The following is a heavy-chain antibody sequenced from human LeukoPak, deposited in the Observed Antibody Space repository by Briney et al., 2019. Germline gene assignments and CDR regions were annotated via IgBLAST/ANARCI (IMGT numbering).Heavy chain of an antibody. D-gene: IGHD3-22*01. V-gene: IGHV3-30-3*01. J-gene: IGHJ1*01. Sequence: PGGSLRLSCAASGFTFSSYAMHWVRQAPGKALVWVAVISYDGNNKYYADSVKGRFTISRDNSKNTLYLQMNSLRAEDTAVYYCAREAYYYDSSGYYHAEYFQHWGQGTLVTVSS. CDR1: GFTFSSYA. CDR3: AREAYYYDSSGYYHAEYFQH. CDR2: ISYDGNNK.